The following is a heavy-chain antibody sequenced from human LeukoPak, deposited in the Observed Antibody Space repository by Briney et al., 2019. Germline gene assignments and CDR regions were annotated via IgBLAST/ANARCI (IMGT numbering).Heavy chain of an antibody. D-gene: IGHD6-6*01. Sequence: GGSLRLSCEASGFTFSSYNMNWVRQAPGKGLEWVSSISSSSSYIYYADSVKGRFTISRDNAKNSLYLQMNSLRAEDTAVYYCARGKTAARPSGDYWGQGTLVTVSS. CDR3: ARGKTAARPSGDY. V-gene: IGHV3-21*01. J-gene: IGHJ4*02. CDR2: ISSSSSYI. CDR1: GFTFSSYN.